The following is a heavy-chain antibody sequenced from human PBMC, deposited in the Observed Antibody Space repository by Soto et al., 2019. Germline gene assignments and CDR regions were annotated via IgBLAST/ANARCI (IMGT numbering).Heavy chain of an antibody. V-gene: IGHV1-69*13. CDR2: IIPIFGTA. J-gene: IGHJ6*02. CDR1: GGTFSSYA. CDR3: ARDSGAAGYYYGMDV. D-gene: IGHD3-10*01. Sequence: GASVKVSCKASGGTFSSYAISWVRQAPGQGLEWMGGIIPIFGTANYAQKFQGRVTITADESTSTAYMELSSLRSEDTAVYYCARDSGAAGYYYGMDVWGQGTTVTVSS.